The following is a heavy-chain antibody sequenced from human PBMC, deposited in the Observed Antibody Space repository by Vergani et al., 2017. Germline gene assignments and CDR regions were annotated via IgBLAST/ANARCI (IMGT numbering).Heavy chain of an antibody. CDR1: DSSIMTNPY. D-gene: IGHD3-10*01. Sequence: QVQLQESGPGLVKPSETLTLPCDVSDSSIMTNPYWGWFRQSPGKGLEWIGCIHHSGDTHYNSSLKSRVSISIVSSSKFSLSLTSVTAADTAIYYCARHRGSGGFFPSSYFYGMDVGGHGTTVTVSS. J-gene: IGHJ6*02. CDR3: ARHRGSGGFFPSSYFYGMDV. V-gene: IGHV4-38-2*01. CDR2: IHHSGDT.